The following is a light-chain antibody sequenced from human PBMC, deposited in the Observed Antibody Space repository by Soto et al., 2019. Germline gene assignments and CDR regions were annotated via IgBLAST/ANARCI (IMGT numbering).Light chain of an antibody. CDR3: QQYGSSPGT. V-gene: IGKV3-20*01. Sequence: DTVLTQSPRALSLSPGERNTLSCGASQSVSSSYLAWYQQNPGQAPRILIYGASTRATGIPDRFSGSGSGTDFTVTISRLEPEDFAVYYCQQYGSSPGTFGQGTKVDIK. J-gene: IGKJ1*01. CDR2: GAS. CDR1: QSVSSSY.